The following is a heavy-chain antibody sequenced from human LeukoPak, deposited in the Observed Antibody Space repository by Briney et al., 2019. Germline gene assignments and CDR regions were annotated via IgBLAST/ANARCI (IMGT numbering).Heavy chain of an antibody. D-gene: IGHD3-10*01. CDR1: GFSLSTSGVG. V-gene: IGHV2-5*02. J-gene: IGHJ4*02. CDR3: AHRRDVRYYGSGSFDY. Sequence: SGPTLVNPTQTLTLTCTFSGFSLSTSGVGVGWIRQPPGKALEWLALIYWDDDKRYSPSLKSRLTSTKDTSKNQVVLTMTNMDPVDTATYYCAHRRDVRYYGSGSFDYWGQGTLVTVSS. CDR2: IYWDDDK.